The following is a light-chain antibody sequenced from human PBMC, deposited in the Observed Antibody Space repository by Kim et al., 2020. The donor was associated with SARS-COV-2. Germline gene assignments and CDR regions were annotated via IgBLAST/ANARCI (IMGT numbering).Light chain of an antibody. V-gene: IGKV3-15*01. Sequence: EIVMTQSPATLSVSPGERATLSCRASQSISSNVAWYQQKPGQAPRLLIYGASTRATGIPARFSGSGSGTEFTLTISSLQSEDFAVYYCQQYNNWPPGVYTFGQGTKLE. CDR1: QSISSN. CDR3: QQYNNWPPGVYT. J-gene: IGKJ2*01. CDR2: GAS.